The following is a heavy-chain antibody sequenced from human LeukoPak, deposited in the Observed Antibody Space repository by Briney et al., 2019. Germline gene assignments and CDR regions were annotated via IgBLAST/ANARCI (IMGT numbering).Heavy chain of an antibody. D-gene: IGHD3-9*01. V-gene: IGHV1-69*05. CDR2: IIPIFGIA. Sequence: GASVKVSCKASGGTFSSYAISWVRQAPGQGLEWMGRIIPIFGIANYAQKVQGRVTITTDESTSTAYMELSSLRSEDTAVYYCASSLRYFDWLYTDYWGQGTLVTVPS. CDR3: ASSLRYFDWLYTDY. J-gene: IGHJ4*02. CDR1: GGTFSSYA.